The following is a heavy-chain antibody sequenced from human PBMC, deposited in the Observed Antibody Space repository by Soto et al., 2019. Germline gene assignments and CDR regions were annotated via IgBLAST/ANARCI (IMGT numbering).Heavy chain of an antibody. CDR3: ARVGFVLVPAATYYFDY. D-gene: IGHD2-2*01. V-gene: IGHV4-30-4*01. CDR1: GGSMRSGDYI. J-gene: IGHJ4*02. Sequence: SETLSLTCTVSGGSMRSGDYIWSWLRRPRGKGLEWIGYVYYSGSAYYNPSLKSRITISVDTSKNQFSLKLSSVTAADTAVYYCARVGFVLVPAATYYFDYWGQGTLVTVSS. CDR2: VYYSGSA.